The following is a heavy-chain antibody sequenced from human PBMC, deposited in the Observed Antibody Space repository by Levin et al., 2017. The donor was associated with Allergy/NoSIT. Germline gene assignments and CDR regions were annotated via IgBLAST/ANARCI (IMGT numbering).Heavy chain of an antibody. CDR3: ATGFWRYGSGTAHHYNWFDP. D-gene: IGHD3-10*01. V-gene: IGHV1-24*01. Sequence: GESLKISCKVSGYTLTELSMHWVRQAPGKGLEWMGGFDPEDGETIYAQKFQGRVTMTEDTSTDTAYMELSSLRSEDTAVYYCATGFWRYGSGTAHHYNWFDPWGQGTLVTVSS. J-gene: IGHJ5*02. CDR1: GYTLTELS. CDR2: FDPEDGET.